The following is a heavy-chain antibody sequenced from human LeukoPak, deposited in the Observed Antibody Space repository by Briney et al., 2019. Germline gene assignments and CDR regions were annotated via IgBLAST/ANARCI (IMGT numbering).Heavy chain of an antibody. Sequence: AETLSLTCTVSGGSISSSSYYWGWIRQPPGKGLEWIGSIYYSGSTYYNPSLKSRVTISVDTSKNQFSLKLSSVTAADTAVYYCARGIYTNGWLVGYWGQGTLVTVPS. D-gene: IGHD6-19*01. CDR3: ARGIYTNGWLVGY. V-gene: IGHV4-39*01. CDR2: IYYSGST. J-gene: IGHJ4*02. CDR1: GGSISSSSYY.